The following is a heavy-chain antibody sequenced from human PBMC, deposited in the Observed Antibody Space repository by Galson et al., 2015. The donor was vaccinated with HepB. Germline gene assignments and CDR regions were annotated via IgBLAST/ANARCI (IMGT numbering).Heavy chain of an antibody. CDR1: TFIFSTYS. J-gene: IGHJ4*02. CDR2: ISPSRTNI. CDR3: VFIRCYDLKPLDY. D-gene: IGHD3-3*01. V-gene: IGHV3-48*04. Sequence: SLRLSCAASTFIFSTYSMNWVRQAPGKGLEWISYISPSRTNIYYADSVKGRFTISRDNAKNSLYLQMNSLRAEDTAVYYCVFIRCYDLKPLDYWGQGTLVTVSS.